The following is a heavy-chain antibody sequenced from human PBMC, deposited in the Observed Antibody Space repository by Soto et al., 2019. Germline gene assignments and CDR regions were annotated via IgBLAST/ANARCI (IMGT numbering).Heavy chain of an antibody. J-gene: IGHJ6*02. CDR3: ARAKSPEASYYYYGMDV. CDR1: GGTFSSYA. Sequence: SVKVSFKASGGTFSSYAISWLRQAPGQGPEWMGGIIPIFGTANYAQKFQGRVTITADESTSTAYMELSSLRSEDTAVYYCARAKSPEASYYYYGMDVWGQGTTVTVSS. V-gene: IGHV1-69*13. CDR2: IIPIFGTA.